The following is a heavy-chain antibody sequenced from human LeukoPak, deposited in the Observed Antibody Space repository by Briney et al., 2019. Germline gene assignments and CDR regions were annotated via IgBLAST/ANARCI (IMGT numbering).Heavy chain of an antibody. CDR2: IYSGGST. V-gene: IGHV3-66*02. CDR1: GFTVSSNY. CDR3: ARDYRYIDV. Sequence: GGSLRLSCAASGFTVSSNYMSWVRQAPGEGLEWVSIIYSGGSTYYADSVKGRFILSRDSSENTLYLQMNSLRVEDTAVYFCARDYRYIDVWGKGTTVTVSS. J-gene: IGHJ6*03. D-gene: IGHD3-10*01.